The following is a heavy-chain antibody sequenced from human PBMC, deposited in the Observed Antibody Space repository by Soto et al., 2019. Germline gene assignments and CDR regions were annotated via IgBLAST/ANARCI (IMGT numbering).Heavy chain of an antibody. CDR3: AKDKDRFVNADAFDI. Sequence: GGSPRISCAASGFTFSSYAMSWVRQAPGKGLEWVSAISGSGGSTYYADSVKGRFTISRDNSKNTLYLQMNSLRAEDTAVYYCAKDKDRFVNADAFDIWGQGTMVTVSS. D-gene: IGHD2-15*01. CDR2: ISGSGGST. CDR1: GFTFSSYA. J-gene: IGHJ3*02. V-gene: IGHV3-23*01.